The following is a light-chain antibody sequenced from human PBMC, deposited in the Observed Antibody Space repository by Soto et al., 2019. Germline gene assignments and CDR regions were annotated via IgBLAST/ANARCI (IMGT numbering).Light chain of an antibody. CDR1: SSDVGSYYP. V-gene: IGLV2-23*02. J-gene: IGLJ1*01. CDR2: EVN. Sequence: QSALTQPASMSGSPGQSITISCTGTSSDVGSYYPVSWFQQHPGKAPKLIIYEVNKRPSGVSDRFSGSKSGNTASLTISGLQAADEAEYYCCSYAGDTTPFVFGTGTKATVL. CDR3: CSYAGDTTPFV.